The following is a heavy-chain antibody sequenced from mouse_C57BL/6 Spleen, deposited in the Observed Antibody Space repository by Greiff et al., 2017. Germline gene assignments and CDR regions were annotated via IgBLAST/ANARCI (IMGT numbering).Heavy chain of an antibody. CDR3: ARFYYGSRTGYFDV. Sequence: QVQLQQSGPELVKPGASVKISCKASGYAFSSSWMNWVKQRPGKGLEWIGRIYPGDGDTNYNGKFKGKATLTADKSSSTAYMQLSSLTSEDSAVYFCARFYYGSRTGYFDVWGTGTTVTVSS. V-gene: IGHV1-82*01. D-gene: IGHD1-1*01. CDR1: GYAFSSSW. CDR2: IYPGDGDT. J-gene: IGHJ1*03.